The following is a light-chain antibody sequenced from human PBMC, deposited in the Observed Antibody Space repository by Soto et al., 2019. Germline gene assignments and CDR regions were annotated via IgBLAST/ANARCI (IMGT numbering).Light chain of an antibody. CDR3: QQYNNWPPIT. V-gene: IGKV3D-15*01. J-gene: IGKJ5*01. Sequence: EVVLTQSPATLSVSPGEGATLSCRASQSVGSNLAWYQQKPGQAPRLLIYGASTRATGIPARFSGGGSGTEFTLTISSLQSEDFGLYYCQQYNNWPPITFGQGTRLEIK. CDR1: QSVGSN. CDR2: GAS.